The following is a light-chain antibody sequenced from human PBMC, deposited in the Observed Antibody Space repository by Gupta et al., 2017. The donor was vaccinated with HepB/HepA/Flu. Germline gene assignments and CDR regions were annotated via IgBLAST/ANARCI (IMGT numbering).Light chain of an antibody. V-gene: IGKV2-28*01. Sequence: EIVMTQSPLSLPVTPGEPASISCRSSQSLLHSNGYNYLDWYLQKPGQSPQLLIYLGSNRASGVPDRFSGSGSGTDFTLKISRVEAEDIGVYYCMQALQSPLTFGGGTKVELK. CDR2: LGS. CDR3: MQALQSPLT. J-gene: IGKJ4*01. CDR1: QSLLHSNGYNY.